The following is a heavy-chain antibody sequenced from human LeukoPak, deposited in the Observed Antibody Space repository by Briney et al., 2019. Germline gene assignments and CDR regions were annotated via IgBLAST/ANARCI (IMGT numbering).Heavy chain of an antibody. J-gene: IGHJ6*04. CDR2: ISSSGSTI. CDR1: GFTFSSYE. D-gene: IGHD3-10*02. Sequence: GGSLRLSCAASGFTFSSYEMNWVRQAPGKGLEWVPYISSSGSTIYYADSVKGRFTISRDNAKNSLYLQMNSLRAEDTAVYYCAELGITMIGGVWGKGATVTISS. CDR3: AELGITMIGGV. V-gene: IGHV3-48*03.